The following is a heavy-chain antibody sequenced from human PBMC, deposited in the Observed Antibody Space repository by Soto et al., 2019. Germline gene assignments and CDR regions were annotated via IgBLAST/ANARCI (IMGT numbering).Heavy chain of an antibody. CDR3: TTVMTYYYDSSGYYPGY. CDR2: IKSKTDGGTT. CDR1: GFTFSNAW. J-gene: IGHJ4*02. Sequence: PGGSLRLSCAASGFTFSNAWMNWVRQAPGKGLEWVDRIKSKTDGGTTDYAAPVKGRFTISRDDSKNTLYLQMNSLKTEDTAVYYCTTVMTYYYDSSGYYPGYWGQGTLVTVSS. D-gene: IGHD3-22*01. V-gene: IGHV3-15*07.